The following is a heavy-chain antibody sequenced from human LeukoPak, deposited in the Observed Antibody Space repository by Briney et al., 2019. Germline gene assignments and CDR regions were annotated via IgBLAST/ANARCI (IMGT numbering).Heavy chain of an antibody. CDR2: IYYNGTT. J-gene: IGHJ6*02. CDR1: GGSISPYY. Sequence: KASETLSLTCTVSGGSISPYYWSWIPQPPGKGVDYIGYIYYNGTTDYNPSLKSQVTISVDTSKNQFSLKVTSVSAADTAVYYCARIMQTPWGMDVWGQGTTVTVSS. CDR3: ARIMQTPWGMDV. V-gene: IGHV4-59*01. D-gene: IGHD4-23*01.